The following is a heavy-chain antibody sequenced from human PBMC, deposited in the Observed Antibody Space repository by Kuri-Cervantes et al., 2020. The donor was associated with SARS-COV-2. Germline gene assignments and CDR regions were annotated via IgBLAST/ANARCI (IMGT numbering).Heavy chain of an antibody. CDR2: IKPNSGGT. J-gene: IGHJ4*02. D-gene: IGHD5-18*01. CDR3: ARDLRGYSYGYFPGGY. Sequence: ASVKVSCKASGYGFTGYYVHWVRQAPGQGLEWMGWIKPNSGGTNYAQKFQGRVTMTRDTSISTAHMELRSLRSDDTAVYYCARDLRGYSYGYFPGGYWGQGTLVTVSS. V-gene: IGHV1-2*02. CDR1: GYGFTGYY.